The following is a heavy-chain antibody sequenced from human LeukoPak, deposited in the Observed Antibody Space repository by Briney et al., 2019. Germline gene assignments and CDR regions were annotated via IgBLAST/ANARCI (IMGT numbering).Heavy chain of an antibody. CDR2: ISAYNGNT. CDR1: GYTFTSYG. V-gene: IGHV1-18*01. D-gene: IGHD3-22*01. CDR3: ARDPYDSSGYYSHFDY. Sequence: ASVKVSCKASGYTFTSYGISWVRQAPGQGLEWMGWISAYNGNTNYAQKLQGRVTMTTDTSTSTAYMELRSLRSDDTAVYCCARDPYDSSGYYSHFDYWGQGTLVTVSS. J-gene: IGHJ4*02.